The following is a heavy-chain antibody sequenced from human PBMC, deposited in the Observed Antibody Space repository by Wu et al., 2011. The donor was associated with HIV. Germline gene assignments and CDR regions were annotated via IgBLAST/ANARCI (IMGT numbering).Heavy chain of an antibody. Sequence: QVQMEQSGAEVKKPGASVKVSCKASGYTFANHEINWVRQAPGQGLEWMGIINPSGGSTTYTKKFQGRVTMTRDTSTNTVYMELSSLRSEDTAVFYCARDLVGAHYFDYWGQGTLVTVSS. CDR1: GYTFANHE. J-gene: IGHJ4*02. D-gene: IGHD1-26*01. CDR3: ARDLVGAHYFDY. V-gene: IGHV1-46*01. CDR2: INPSGGST.